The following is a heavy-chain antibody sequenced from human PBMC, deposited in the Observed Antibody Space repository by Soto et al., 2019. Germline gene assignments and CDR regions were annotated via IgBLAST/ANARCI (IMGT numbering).Heavy chain of an antibody. J-gene: IGHJ6*02. CDR3: TSTIFGVVIPGGYYHGMDV. CDR2: IRSKVYGGTT. V-gene: IGHV3-49*03. D-gene: IGHD3-3*01. Sequence: SLRLSCIASGFTFGDYAMSWFRQAPGKGLEWVGFIRSKVYGGTTEYAASVKGRFTISRDDSISIAYLQMNSLKTEDTAVYYCTSTIFGVVIPGGYYHGMDVWGQGTTVTVSS. CDR1: GFTFGDYA.